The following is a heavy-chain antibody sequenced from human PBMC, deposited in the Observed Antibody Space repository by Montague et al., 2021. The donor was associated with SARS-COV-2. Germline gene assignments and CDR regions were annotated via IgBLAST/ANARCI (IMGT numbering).Heavy chain of an antibody. Sequence: SETLSLTCTVSGGSISSDYWTWIRQPPGKGLEWIGFVYYRGNTYYNPSPRGRVTISVDTSSNHFSLTLSSVTAADTAIYYCVRHYDHSSRVDSWGQGTLVTVSS. V-gene: IGHV4-59*08. CDR1: GGSISSDY. CDR3: VRHYDHSSRVDS. D-gene: IGHD3-16*01. J-gene: IGHJ4*02. CDR2: VYYRGNT.